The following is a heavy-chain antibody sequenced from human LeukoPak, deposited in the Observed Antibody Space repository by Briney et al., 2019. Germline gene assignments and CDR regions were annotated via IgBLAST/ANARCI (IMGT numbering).Heavy chain of an antibody. J-gene: IGHJ4*02. CDR1: GGSISSYY. D-gene: IGHD3-10*01. CDR2: IYHSGST. Sequence: PSETLSLTCTVSGGSISSYYWSWIRQPPGKGLEWVGYIYHSGSTYYNPSLNSRVTISLDTSRNQFSLKLSSVTAADTAVYYCAIMVHGVHTYFASWGQGNLVAVSS. CDR3: AIMVHGVHTYFAS. V-gene: IGHV4-59*01.